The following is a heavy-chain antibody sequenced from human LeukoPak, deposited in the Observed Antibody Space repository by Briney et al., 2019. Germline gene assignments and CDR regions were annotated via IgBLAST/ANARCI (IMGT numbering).Heavy chain of an antibody. V-gene: IGHV1-69*06. D-gene: IGHD3-3*01. Sequence: ASVKVSCKASGGTFSSYAISWVRLAPGQGLEWMGSIIPIFGTANYAQKFQGRVTITADKSTSTAYMELSSLRSEDTAVYYCARTNSITIFGVVTRLNGWFDPWGQGTLVTVSS. CDR2: IIPIFGTA. CDR3: ARTNSITIFGVVTRLNGWFDP. J-gene: IGHJ5*02. CDR1: GGTFSSYA.